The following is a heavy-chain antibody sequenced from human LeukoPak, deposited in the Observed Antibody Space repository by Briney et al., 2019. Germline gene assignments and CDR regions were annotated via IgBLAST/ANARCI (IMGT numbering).Heavy chain of an antibody. D-gene: IGHD2-15*01. J-gene: IGHJ1*01. Sequence: GGSLRLSCAASGFTVSSNYMSWVRQAPGKGLEWVSVIYSGGNTYYADSVQGRFTISRDNSKNMLYLQMNRLRAEDTAVYYCARSYCSGGSCFPTYIQRWVQGTLVTVSS. CDR1: GFTVSSNY. V-gene: IGHV3-53*01. CDR3: ARSYCSGGSCFPTYIQR. CDR2: IYSGGNT.